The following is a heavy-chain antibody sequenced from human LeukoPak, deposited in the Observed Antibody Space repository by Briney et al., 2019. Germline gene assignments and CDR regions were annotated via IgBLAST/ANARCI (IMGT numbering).Heavy chain of an antibody. J-gene: IGHJ6*03. CDR2: ISGSGGST. V-gene: IGHV3-23*01. CDR3: AKATALYYYYMDV. Sequence: GGSLRLSCAASGFTFSNYAMSWVRQAPGKGLEWVSAISGSGGSTYYADSVKGRFTISRDNSEDTLYLQMNSLRAEDTAVYYCAKATALYYYYMDVWGKGTTVTVSS. CDR1: GFTFSNYA. D-gene: IGHD5-18*01.